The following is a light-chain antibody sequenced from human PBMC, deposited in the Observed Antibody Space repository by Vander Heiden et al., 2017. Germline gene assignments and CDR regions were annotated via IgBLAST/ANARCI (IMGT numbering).Light chain of an antibody. V-gene: IGKV3-20*01. CDR2: FAS. CDR3: QQYGTSGGIT. J-gene: IGKJ3*01. CDR1: QSIGSSY. Sequence: EIVLTQSPGTLSLSPGERDTLSCRASQSIGSSYLAWYQQKPGQAPRLLIYFASTRATGIPDRFSGSGSGRDFTLTISRLEPEDFAVYYCQQYGTSGGITFGPGTKVDIK.